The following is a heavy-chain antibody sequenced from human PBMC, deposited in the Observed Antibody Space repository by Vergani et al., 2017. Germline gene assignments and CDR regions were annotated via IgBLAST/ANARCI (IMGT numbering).Heavy chain of an antibody. Sequence: QRQLVQSGPEVKKPGTSVKVSCKASGFTFTSSAVQWVRQARGQRLEWIGWIVVGSGNTNYAQKFQERVTITRDMSTSTAYMELSSLRSEDTAVYYCAADPVVLYNWKGTRFDYWGQGTLVTVSS. CDR1: GFTFTSSA. CDR2: IVVGSGNT. D-gene: IGHD1-20*01. J-gene: IGHJ4*02. CDR3: AADPVVLYNWKGTRFDY. V-gene: IGHV1-58*01.